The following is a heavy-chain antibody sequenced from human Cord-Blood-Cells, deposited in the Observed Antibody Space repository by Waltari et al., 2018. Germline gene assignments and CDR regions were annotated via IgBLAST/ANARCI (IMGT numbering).Heavy chain of an antibody. V-gene: IGHV1-2*04. CDR2: INPNSCGT. Sequence: QVQLVQSGAEEKKHGASVKVSCKASGYTFTGYYMHWVRQAPGQGLEWMGWINPNSCGTNYAQKFQGWVTMTRDTSISTAYMELSRLRSDDTAVYYCARDNWEDAFDIWGQGTMVTVSS. CDR1: GYTFTGYY. J-gene: IGHJ3*02. CDR3: ARDNWEDAFDI. D-gene: IGHD7-27*01.